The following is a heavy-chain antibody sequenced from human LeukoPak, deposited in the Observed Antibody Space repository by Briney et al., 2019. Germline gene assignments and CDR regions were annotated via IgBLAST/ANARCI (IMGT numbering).Heavy chain of an antibody. J-gene: IGHJ4*02. CDR2: IYHSGST. V-gene: IGHV4-38-2*02. Sequence: SETLSLTYTVSGYSISSGYYWGWIRQPPGKGLEWIGSIYHSGSTYYNPSLKSRVTISVDTSKNQFSLKLSSVTAADTAVYYCARGVTPFDYWGQGALVTVSS. D-gene: IGHD2-21*02. CDR1: GYSISSGYY. CDR3: ARGVTPFDY.